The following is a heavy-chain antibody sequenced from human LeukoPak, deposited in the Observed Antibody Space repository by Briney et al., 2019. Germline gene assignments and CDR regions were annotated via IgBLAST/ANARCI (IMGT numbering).Heavy chain of an antibody. CDR3: AVGMEMATIAETPYY. CDR1: GFTFSSYA. D-gene: IGHD5-24*01. Sequence: PGGSLRLSCAASGFTFSSYAMSWVRQAPGKGLEWVSAISGSGGSTYYADSVKGRFTISRDNSKNTVYLQMNSLRAEDTAVYYCAVGMEMATIAETPYYWGQGTLVTVSS. J-gene: IGHJ4*02. V-gene: IGHV3-23*01. CDR2: ISGSGGST.